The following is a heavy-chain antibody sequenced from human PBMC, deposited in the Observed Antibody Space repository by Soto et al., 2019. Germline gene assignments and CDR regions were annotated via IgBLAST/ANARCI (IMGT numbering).Heavy chain of an antibody. J-gene: IGHJ4*02. CDR1: GGAISGRSNY. V-gene: IGHV4-39*01. CDR3: ARRHSATWLFDY. CDR2: IYSGGST. Sequence: SESLSLTCAVSGGAISGRSNYWGWIRQPPGKGLEYIGSIYSGGSTYYNPSLKSRVTLSVDATQNQFSLRLTSVTAADTAVYYCARRHSATWLFDYWGLGTLVTVSS. D-gene: IGHD3-9*01.